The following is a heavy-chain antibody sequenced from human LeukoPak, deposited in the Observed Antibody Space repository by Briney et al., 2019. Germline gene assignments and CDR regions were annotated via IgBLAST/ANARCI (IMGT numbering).Heavy chain of an antibody. D-gene: IGHD3-22*01. J-gene: IGHJ4*02. Sequence: SETLSLTCTVSGGSISSSSYYWDWIRQPPGKELEWIGSIYYSGSTYYNPSLKSRVTISVDTSKNQFSLKLSSVTAADTAVYYCARGLGRSGYYSRFDYWGQGTLVTVSS. V-gene: IGHV4-39*07. CDR3: ARGLGRSGYYSRFDY. CDR1: GGSISSSSYY. CDR2: IYYSGST.